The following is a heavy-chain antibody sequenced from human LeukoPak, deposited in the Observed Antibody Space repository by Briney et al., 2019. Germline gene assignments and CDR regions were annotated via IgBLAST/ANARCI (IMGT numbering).Heavy chain of an antibody. D-gene: IGHD1-14*01. J-gene: IGHJ5*02. CDR2: ISTGGSA. CDR1: GGSISSYY. CDR3: ARDALLGITMPVNWFDP. Sequence: PSETLSLTCSVSGGSISSYYWSWIRQPAGKALEWLGRISTGGSANYNPSLQSRVTMSIDTSKSQFSLNLNSVTAADTAVYYCARDALLGITMPVNWFDPWGQGTLVTVSA. V-gene: IGHV4-4*07.